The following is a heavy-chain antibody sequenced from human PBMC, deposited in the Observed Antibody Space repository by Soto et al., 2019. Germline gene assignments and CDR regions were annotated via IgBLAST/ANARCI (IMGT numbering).Heavy chain of an antibody. D-gene: IGHD2-15*01. Sequence: ASVKVSCKASGYIVSNYDIIWVRQATGQGLEWMGWTNPNSGNTGYAQKFQGRVTMTRDTSTSTAYMELSSLRSEDTAVYYCARGGFLGFCSGGACYPNYNHYFMDVWGKGTTVTVSS. J-gene: IGHJ6*03. CDR1: GYIVSNYD. CDR3: ARGGFLGFCSGGACYPNYNHYFMDV. V-gene: IGHV1-8*01. CDR2: TNPNSGNT.